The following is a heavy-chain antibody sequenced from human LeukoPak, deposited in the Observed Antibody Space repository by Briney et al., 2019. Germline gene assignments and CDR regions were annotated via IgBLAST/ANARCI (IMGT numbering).Heavy chain of an antibody. D-gene: IGHD2-2*02. Sequence: GGSLRLSCAASGSTFSDYGMHWVRQAPGKGLEWVACISFDGSNKFYEDSVKGRFTVSRDNAKNSLYLQMNSLRAEDTAVYYCARYTGRFDYWGQGTLVTVSS. CDR2: ISFDGSNK. CDR1: GSTFSDYG. CDR3: ARYTGRFDY. V-gene: IGHV3-30*03. J-gene: IGHJ4*02.